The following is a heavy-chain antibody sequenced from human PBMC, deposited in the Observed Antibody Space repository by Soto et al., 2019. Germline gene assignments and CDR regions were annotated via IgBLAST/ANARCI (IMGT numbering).Heavy chain of an antibody. CDR1: GFSFRSYS. CDR2: ISSSTSTI. CDR3: AREDRGSYGVLDY. D-gene: IGHD5-18*01. Sequence: GGSLRLSCAASGFSFRSYSMNWVRQAPGKGLERISYISSSTSTIYYADSVKGRFTISRDTAKNSLYLQMNSLRDEDTAIYYCAREDRGSYGVLDYWGQGTQVTVSS. J-gene: IGHJ4*02. V-gene: IGHV3-48*02.